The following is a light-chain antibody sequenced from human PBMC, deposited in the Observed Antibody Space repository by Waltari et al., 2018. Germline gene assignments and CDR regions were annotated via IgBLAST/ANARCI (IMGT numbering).Light chain of an antibody. CDR1: RSNIGSNY. Sequence: LTQPPSASGTPGQRVTISCSGSRSNIGSNYVYWYQQLPGTAPKLLIYRNNQRPSGVPDRFSGSKSGTSASLAISGLRSEDEADYYCAAWDDSLSGRVFGGGTKLTVL. V-gene: IGLV1-47*01. J-gene: IGLJ3*02. CDR3: AAWDDSLSGRV. CDR2: RNN.